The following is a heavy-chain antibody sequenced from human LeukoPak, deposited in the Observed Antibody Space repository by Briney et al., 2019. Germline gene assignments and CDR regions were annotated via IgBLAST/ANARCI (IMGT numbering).Heavy chain of an antibody. CDR3: ARGVGTGTSYYYYYYMDV. CDR2: ISYDGSNK. J-gene: IGHJ6*03. D-gene: IGHD3-10*01. Sequence: GGSLRLSCVGSGFTISNYWMTWVRQAPGKGLEWVAVISYDGSNKYYADSVKGRFTISRDNSKNTLYLQMNSLRAEDTAVYYCARGVGTGTSYYYYYYMDVWGKGTTVTVSS. CDR1: GFTISNYW. V-gene: IGHV3-30*01.